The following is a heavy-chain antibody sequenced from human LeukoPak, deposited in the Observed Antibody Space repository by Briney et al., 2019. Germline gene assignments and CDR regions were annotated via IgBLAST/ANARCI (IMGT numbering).Heavy chain of an antibody. CDR3: ATSSGWYDVLDY. CDR2: IYHSGST. D-gene: IGHD6-19*01. V-gene: IGHV4-38-2*01. CDR1: GYSISSGYY. Sequence: SETLSLTCAVSGYSISSGYYWGWIRQPPGKGLEWIGSIYHSGSTYYNPSLKSRVTISVDTSKNQFSLKLSSVTAADTALYYCATSSGWYDVLDYWGQGTLVTVSS. J-gene: IGHJ4*02.